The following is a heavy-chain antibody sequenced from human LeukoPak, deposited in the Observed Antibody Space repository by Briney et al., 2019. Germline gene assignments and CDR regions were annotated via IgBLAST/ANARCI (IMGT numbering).Heavy chain of an antibody. V-gene: IGHV1-18*01. D-gene: IGHD4-17*01. CDR3: ARVSAPPDYGDYVSENWFDL. CDR2: ISAYNKR. CDR1: GYTFTSYG. J-gene: IGHJ5*02. Sequence: GASVKVSCKASGYTFTSYGINWVRQAPGQGLEWMGWISAYNKRNYAQKFQGRVTMTTDTSTSTAYMELRNLRSDDTAVYYCARVSAPPDYGDYVSENWFDLWGQGTLVTVSS.